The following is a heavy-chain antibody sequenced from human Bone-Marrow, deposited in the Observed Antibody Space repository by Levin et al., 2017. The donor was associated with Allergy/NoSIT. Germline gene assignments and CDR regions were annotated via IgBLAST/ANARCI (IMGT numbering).Heavy chain of an antibody. D-gene: IGHD4-17*01. Sequence: ASVKVSCKTSGYTFTTHYWHWVRQAPGQGLEWVGLINPTDGRITYGQKFDGRVTMTRDTSTSTVYMELSSLRSEDTAIYYCTRSASDYGDSVWFDPWGQGTLVTVSS. CDR1: GYTFTTHY. CDR2: INPTDGRI. V-gene: IGHV1-46*01. J-gene: IGHJ5*02. CDR3: TRSASDYGDSVWFDP.